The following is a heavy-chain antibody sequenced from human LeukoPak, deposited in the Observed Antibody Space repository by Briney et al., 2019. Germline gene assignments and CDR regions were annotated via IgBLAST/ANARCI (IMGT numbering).Heavy chain of an antibody. J-gene: IGHJ4*02. Sequence: SETLSLTCTVSGGSIRSSYYYWGWIRQPPGKGLEWIGSIYSSGSAYYNPSLKSRVTISVDTSKNQFSLRLSSVTAADTAVYYCQSRYLEWLLEYWGQGTLVTVSS. V-gene: IGHV4-39*01. CDR3: QSRYLEWLLEY. CDR2: IYSSGSA. D-gene: IGHD3-3*01. CDR1: GGSIRSSYYY.